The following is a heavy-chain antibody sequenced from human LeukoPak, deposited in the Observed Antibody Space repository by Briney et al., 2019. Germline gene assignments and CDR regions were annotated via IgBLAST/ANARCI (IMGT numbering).Heavy chain of an antibody. D-gene: IGHD2-2*02. CDR2: INHSGST. J-gene: IGHJ5*02. V-gene: IGHV4-34*01. CDR1: GGSFSGYY. Sequence: SETLSLTCAVYGGSFSGYYWSWIRQPPGKGLEWIGEINHSGSTNYNPSLKSRVTISVDTSKNQFSLKLSSVTATDTAVYYCARSAVFYYCSSTSCYRGWFDPWGQGTLVTVSS. CDR3: ARSAVFYYCSSTSCYRGWFDP.